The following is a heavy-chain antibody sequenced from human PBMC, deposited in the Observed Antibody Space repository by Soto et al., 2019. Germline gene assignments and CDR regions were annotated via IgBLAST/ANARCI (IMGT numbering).Heavy chain of an antibody. CDR3: ARQMSCSSTSCYGDPRYYYYYGMDV. J-gene: IGHJ6*02. V-gene: IGHV5-51*01. CDR2: IYPGDSDT. Sequence: GESLKISCKGSGYSFTSYWIGWVRQMPGKGLEWMGIIYPGDSDTRYSPSFQGQVTISADKSISTAYLQWSSLKASDTAMYYCARQMSCSSTSCYGDPRYYYYYGMDVWGQGTTVT. CDR1: GYSFTSYW. D-gene: IGHD2-2*01.